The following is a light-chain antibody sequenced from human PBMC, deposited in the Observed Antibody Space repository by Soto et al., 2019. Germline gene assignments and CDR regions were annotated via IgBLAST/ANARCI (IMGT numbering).Light chain of an antibody. CDR2: GAS. V-gene: IGKV3-15*01. Sequence: EIVMTQSPATLSVSPGERATLSCRASQSVNSNLAWYQQKPGQAPRLLFYGASTRATDIPPRFSGSGSGTEFTLTISSLQSEDFAVYYCQQYNNWPRTFGRGTKLEIK. CDR3: QQYNNWPRT. J-gene: IGKJ2*01. CDR1: QSVNSN.